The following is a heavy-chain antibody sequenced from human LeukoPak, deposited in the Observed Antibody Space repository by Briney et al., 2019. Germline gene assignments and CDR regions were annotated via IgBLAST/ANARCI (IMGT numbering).Heavy chain of an antibody. CDR2: ISSSSSYI. Sequence: GGSLRLSCAASGFTFSSYSMNWVRQAPGKGLEWVSSISSSSSYIYYADSVKGRFTISRDNAKNSLYLQMNSLRADDTAVYYCARESLGGSWFDYWGQGTLVTVSS. CDR1: GFTFSSYS. D-gene: IGHD6-13*01. CDR3: ARESLGGSWFDY. V-gene: IGHV3-21*01. J-gene: IGHJ4*02.